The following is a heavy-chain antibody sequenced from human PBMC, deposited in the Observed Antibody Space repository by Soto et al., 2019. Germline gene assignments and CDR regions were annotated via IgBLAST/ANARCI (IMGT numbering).Heavy chain of an antibody. CDR2: IIPIFGTA. Sequence: QVQLVQSGAEVKKPGSSVKVSCKASGGTFSSYAISWVRQAPGQGLEWMGGIIPIFGTANYAQKFQGRVTITADESTSTANMELRSLRSEDTAVYYCARSSIVVVTAMVIAFDIWGQGTMVTVSS. CDR1: GGTFSSYA. D-gene: IGHD2-21*02. CDR3: ARSSIVVVTAMVIAFDI. J-gene: IGHJ3*02. V-gene: IGHV1-69*12.